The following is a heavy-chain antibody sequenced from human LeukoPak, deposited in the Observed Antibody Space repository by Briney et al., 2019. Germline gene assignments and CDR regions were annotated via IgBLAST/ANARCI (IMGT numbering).Heavy chain of an antibody. CDR2: INPNSGGT. CDR3: ARDLSGGGDSSFDY. CDR1: GYTFTGYY. J-gene: IGHJ4*02. Sequence: GASVKVSCKASGYTFTGYYMHWVRQAPGQGLEWMGWINPNSGGTNHAQKFQGRVTMTRDTSISTAYMELSRLRSDDTAVYYCARDLSGGGDSSFDYWGQGTLVTVSS. V-gene: IGHV1-2*02. D-gene: IGHD2-21*01.